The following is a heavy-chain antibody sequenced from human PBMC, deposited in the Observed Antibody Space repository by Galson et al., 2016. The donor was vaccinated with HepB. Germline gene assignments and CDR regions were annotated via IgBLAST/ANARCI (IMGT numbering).Heavy chain of an antibody. V-gene: IGHV3-9*01. J-gene: IGHJ3*02. Sequence: SLRLSCAASGFTFDDYAMHWVRQAPGKGLEWVSGISWNRGSIGYTDSVKGRFTISRDNSKNTLYLQMNSLRAEDTALYYCAKDMRSSGYYHGAFDIWGQGTMVTVSS. D-gene: IGHD3-22*01. CDR3: AKDMRSSGYYHGAFDI. CDR2: ISWNRGSI. CDR1: GFTFDDYA.